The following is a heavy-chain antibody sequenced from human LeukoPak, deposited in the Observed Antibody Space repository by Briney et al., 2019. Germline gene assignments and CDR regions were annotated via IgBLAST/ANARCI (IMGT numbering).Heavy chain of an antibody. Sequence: RASVKVSCKASGYTFTSYDINWVRQATGQGLEWMGWMNPNSGNTGYAQKFQGRVTMTRNTSISTAYMELSSLRSEDTAVYYCARNLGVPGAYYYYMDVWGKGTTVTVSS. CDR1: GYTFTSYD. CDR3: ARNLGVPGAYYYYMDV. D-gene: IGHD3-10*01. CDR2: MNPNSGNT. V-gene: IGHV1-8*01. J-gene: IGHJ6*03.